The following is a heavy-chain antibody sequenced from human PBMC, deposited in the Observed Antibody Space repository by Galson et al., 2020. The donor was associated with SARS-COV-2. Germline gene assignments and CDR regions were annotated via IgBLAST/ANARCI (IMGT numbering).Heavy chain of an antibody. Sequence: SETLSLTCAVYGGSLGGDSWTWIRQPPGKGLEWIGQINYSGHTNSNPSLKSRVTMSVDTSMKQISLKMISVTAADTAMYYCARVRVDTGIPREFDVWGQGTTVTVSS. V-gene: IGHV4-34*01. J-gene: IGHJ3*01. CDR1: GGSLGGDS. CDR3: ARVRVDTGIPREFDV. CDR2: INYSGHT. D-gene: IGHD5-18*01.